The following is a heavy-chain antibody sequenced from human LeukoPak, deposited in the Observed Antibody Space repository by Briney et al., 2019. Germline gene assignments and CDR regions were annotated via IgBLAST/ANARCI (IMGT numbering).Heavy chain of an antibody. Sequence: PGGSLRLSCAASGFIFSSYSMNWVRQAPGKGLEWVSSISSSSSYIYYADSVKGRFTISRDNAKNSLYLQMNRLRAEDTAVYYCARAVEAVAGTGFDYWGQGTLVTVSS. CDR2: ISSSSSYI. CDR1: GFIFSSYS. J-gene: IGHJ4*02. V-gene: IGHV3-21*01. CDR3: ARAVEAVAGTGFDY. D-gene: IGHD6-19*01.